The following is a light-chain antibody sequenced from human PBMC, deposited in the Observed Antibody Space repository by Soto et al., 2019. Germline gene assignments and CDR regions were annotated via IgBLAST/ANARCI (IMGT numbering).Light chain of an antibody. CDR1: QSVLYSSNNKNY. CDR2: WAS. V-gene: IGKV4-1*01. CDR3: QQYYSTPPYT. Sequence: DIVMTQSPDSLAVSLGERATINCKSSQSVLYSSNNKNYLAWYQQKPGQPPKLLIYWASTREPGVPDRFSGSGSGIDFILTISSLQAEDVAVYYCQQYYSTPPYTFCQGTNWESK. J-gene: IGKJ2*01.